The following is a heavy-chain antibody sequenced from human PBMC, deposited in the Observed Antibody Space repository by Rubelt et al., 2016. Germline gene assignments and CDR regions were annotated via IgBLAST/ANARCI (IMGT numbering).Heavy chain of an antibody. J-gene: IGHJ4*02. Sequence: EVQLLESGGGLVQPGGSLRLSCATSGFSFGSYAMTWVRQAPGKGLEWVSAVSADGGGTYYAESWKGRFTISRDNSKNTLSLQMNSLRAEDTAVYYWAKGRGILSPDYWGQGTLVTVSS. D-gene: IGHD3-10*01. CDR3: AKGRGILSPDY. CDR1: GFSFGSYA. V-gene: IGHV3-23*01. CDR2: VSADGGGT.